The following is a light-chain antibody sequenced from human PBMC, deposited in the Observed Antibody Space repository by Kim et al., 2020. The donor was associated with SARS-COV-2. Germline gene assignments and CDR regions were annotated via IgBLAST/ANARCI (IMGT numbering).Light chain of an antibody. CDR2: LGS. CDR1: QGLLHSNGYNY. Sequence: EPASISCRSRQGLLHSNGYNYLDWYLQKPGQSPQLLIYLGSNRASGIPDRFSGSGSGTDFTLKISRVEAEDVGVYHCMHALQPPYTFGQGTKLEIK. J-gene: IGKJ2*01. V-gene: IGKV2-28*01. CDR3: MHALQPPYT.